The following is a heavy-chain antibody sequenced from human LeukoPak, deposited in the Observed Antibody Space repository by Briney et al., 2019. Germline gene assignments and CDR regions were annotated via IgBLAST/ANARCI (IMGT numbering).Heavy chain of an antibody. D-gene: IGHD2-8*01. CDR1: GFIFSTYW. CDR2: INSDGSST. CDR3: ARARLMNWFDP. Sequence: GGSLRLSCAASGFIFSTYWMHWVRQAPGKGLVWVSRINSDGSSTNYADSVKGRFIISRDDAKNTLYLQMNSLRADDTAVYYCARARLMNWFDPWGLGTLVIVSS. J-gene: IGHJ5*02. V-gene: IGHV3-74*01.